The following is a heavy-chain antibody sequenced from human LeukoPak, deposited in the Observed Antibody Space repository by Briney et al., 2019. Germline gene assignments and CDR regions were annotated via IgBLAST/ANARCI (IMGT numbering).Heavy chain of an antibody. V-gene: IGHV3-23*01. CDR2: ISLNGETT. Sequence: PGGSLGLSCAVSGFSVSSFGMSWVRQAPGKGLEWISAISLNGETTWYADSVKGRFIISRDNSKNTLYLQLTSLRAEDTAVYYCAQGFSSGWYPYWGQGSLVSVSS. CDR1: GFSVSSFG. D-gene: IGHD6-19*01. CDR3: AQGFSSGWYPY. J-gene: IGHJ4*02.